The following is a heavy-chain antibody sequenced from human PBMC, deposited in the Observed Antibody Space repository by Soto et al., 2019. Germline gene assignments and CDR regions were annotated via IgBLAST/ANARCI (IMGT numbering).Heavy chain of an antibody. Sequence: QVQLQQWGAELLKPSETLSLTCAVYGGSFSGYYWSWIRQPPGKGLEWIGEINHSGSTNYNPSLKSRVTISVDTSKNQFSLKLSSVTAADTAVYYCARERLAYYYGMDVWGQGTTVTVSS. J-gene: IGHJ6*02. CDR1: GGSFSGYY. V-gene: IGHV4-34*01. CDR2: INHSGST. CDR3: ARERLAYYYGMDV. D-gene: IGHD6-25*01.